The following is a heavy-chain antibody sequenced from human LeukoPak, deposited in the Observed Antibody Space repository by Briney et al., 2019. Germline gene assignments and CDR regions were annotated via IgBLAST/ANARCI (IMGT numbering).Heavy chain of an antibody. Sequence: GVSLRLSCAASGFPFSSYSMNWVRQAPGKGLEWVSYISSSSSTIYYADSVKGRFTISRDNAKNSLYLQMNSLRAEDTAVYYCARGHGDYGFDYWGQGTLVTVSS. J-gene: IGHJ4*02. CDR2: ISSSSSTI. V-gene: IGHV3-48*01. CDR1: GFPFSSYS. CDR3: ARGHGDYGFDY. D-gene: IGHD4-17*01.